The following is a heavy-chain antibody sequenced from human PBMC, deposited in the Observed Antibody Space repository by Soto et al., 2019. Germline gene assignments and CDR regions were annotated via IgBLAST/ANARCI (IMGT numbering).Heavy chain of an antibody. CDR2: IRSKAYGETT. D-gene: IGHD4-4*01. V-gene: IGHV3-49*03. J-gene: IGHJ6*02. CDR3: TRYTYSNRYSYFGMDG. CDR1: EVSAGVYS. Sequence: LRLSITVSEVSAGVYSTSGSLDAPGKGLVWVGVIRSKAYGETTDYAASVKGRFTILSDDSKSIDYLQLNSLQSEDTGLYYCTRYTYSNRYSYFGMDGWG.